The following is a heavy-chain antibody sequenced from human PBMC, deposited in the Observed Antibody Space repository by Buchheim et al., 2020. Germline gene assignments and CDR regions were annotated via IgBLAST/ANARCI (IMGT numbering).Heavy chain of an antibody. J-gene: IGHJ4*02. CDR1: GVSINTGTFY. CDR2: VYYTGRA. Sequence: QVQLQESGPGLVKPSQTLSLTCTVSGVSINTGTFYWSWIRQHPGKGLEWIGYVYYTGRAYSNPSLKSRVSMSVDTSQNQLSLNLASVTAADTAVYYCARDRGAHDFGPIDYWGQGAL. CDR3: ARDRGAHDFGPIDY. D-gene: IGHD4-17*01. V-gene: IGHV4-31*03.